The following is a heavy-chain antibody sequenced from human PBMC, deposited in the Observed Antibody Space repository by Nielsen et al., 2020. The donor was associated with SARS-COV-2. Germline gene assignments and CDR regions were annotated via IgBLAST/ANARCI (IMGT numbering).Heavy chain of an antibody. Sequence: SETLSLTCSVSGDSISLSSGYYWGWIRQSPGKGLEWIGSVYYSGGAHYNPSLKSRVTMSVDTAKNQFSLKLNSVTAADTAVYYCASRSPPVQWFREILSQWGQGTLVTVSS. V-gene: IGHV4-39*01. CDR2: VYYSGGA. CDR1: GDSISLSSGYY. CDR3: ASRSPPVQWFREILSQ. D-gene: IGHD3-10*01. J-gene: IGHJ4*02.